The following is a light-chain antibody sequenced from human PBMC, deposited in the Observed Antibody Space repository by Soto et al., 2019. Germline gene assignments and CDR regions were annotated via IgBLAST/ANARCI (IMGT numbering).Light chain of an antibody. CDR2: GAS. CDR1: QDITSW. CDR3: QQTNNFPLT. Sequence: DVQMTQSPSSVSASVVYRVTITCRASQDITSWLAWYQQKPGKAPKLLIYGASSLQRGVPLRFSGRGSGTDFTLTISSLQPEDFAIYYCQQTNNFPLTFGGGTKVDIK. J-gene: IGKJ4*01. V-gene: IGKV1-12*01.